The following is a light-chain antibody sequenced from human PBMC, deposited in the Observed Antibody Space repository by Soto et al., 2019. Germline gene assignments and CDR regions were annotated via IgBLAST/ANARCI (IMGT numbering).Light chain of an antibody. J-gene: IGLJ2*01. CDR1: SSDVGGYNY. CDR2: DVS. Sequence: QSALTQPASVSGSPGQSITISCTGTSSDVGGYNYVSWYQQHPGQAPKLMIYDVSHRPSGVSDRFSGSKSGNTASLTISGLQAEDEADYYCSSYTSSSTLVFGGGTQLTVL. CDR3: SSYTSSSTLV. V-gene: IGLV2-14*03.